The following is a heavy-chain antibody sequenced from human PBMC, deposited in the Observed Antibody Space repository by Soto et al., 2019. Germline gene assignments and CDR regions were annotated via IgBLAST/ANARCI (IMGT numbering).Heavy chain of an antibody. CDR3: ARDMKPHYDFWSGYYFFDY. CDR1: GYTFTNYG. J-gene: IGHJ4*02. Sequence: QVQLVQSGAEVKKPGASVKVSCKASGYTFTNYGISWVRQAPGQGLEWMGWISAHNGNTNYAQKLQGRVTMTTDTSTSTAYMELRSLRSDDTAVYYCARDMKPHYDFWSGYYFFDYWGQGTLVTVSS. V-gene: IGHV1-18*01. CDR2: ISAHNGNT. D-gene: IGHD3-3*01.